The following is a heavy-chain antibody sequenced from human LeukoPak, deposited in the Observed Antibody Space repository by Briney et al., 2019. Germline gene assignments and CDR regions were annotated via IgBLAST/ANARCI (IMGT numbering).Heavy chain of an antibody. CDR2: ISYDGGDK. CDR1: GFTFSSYD. Sequence: QTGGSLRLSCAASGFTFSSYDMHWVRQAPGLGPEWVAVISYDGGDKYYADSVKGRFTISRDSSKNTLYLQMNGLRAEDTALYSCAKSNVIRGFVVEEGFDPWGQGTLVTVS. CDR3: AKSNVIRGFVVEEGFDP. D-gene: IGHD3-10*01. J-gene: IGHJ5*02. V-gene: IGHV3-30*18.